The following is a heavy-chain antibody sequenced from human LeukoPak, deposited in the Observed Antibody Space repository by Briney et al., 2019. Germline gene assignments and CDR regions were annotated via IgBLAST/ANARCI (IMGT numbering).Heavy chain of an antibody. V-gene: IGHV4-34*01. D-gene: IGHD3-10*01. Sequence: KASETLSLTCAFYVGSFSGYYWSWIRQPPGKGLEWIGEINHSGSTNYNSSLKSRVTISVDTSKNQFSLKLSSVTAADTAVYYCARGYYGSGSHCCHMDVWGKGTTITVS. CDR3: ARGYYGSGSHCCHMDV. CDR1: VGSFSGYY. J-gene: IGHJ6*03. CDR2: INHSGST.